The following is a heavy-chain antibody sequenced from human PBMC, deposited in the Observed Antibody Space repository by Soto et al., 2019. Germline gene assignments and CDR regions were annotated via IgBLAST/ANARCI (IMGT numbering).Heavy chain of an antibody. J-gene: IGHJ5*02. CDR3: ARDSNYYDSSGYWPPVCWFDP. CDR1: GFTFSSYA. D-gene: IGHD3-22*01. V-gene: IGHV3-30-3*01. CDR2: ISYDGSNK. Sequence: GGSLRLSCAASGFTFSSYAMHWVRQAPGKGLEWVAVISYDGSNKYYADSVKGRFTISRDNSKNTLYLQMNSLRAEDTAVYYCARDSNYYDSSGYWPPVCWFDPWGQGTLVTVSS.